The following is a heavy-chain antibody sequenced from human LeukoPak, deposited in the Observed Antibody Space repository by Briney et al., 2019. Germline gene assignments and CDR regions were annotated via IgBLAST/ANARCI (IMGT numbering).Heavy chain of an antibody. CDR2: IYHSGST. CDR3: ARDNRLRYYDILTGYSGGKYRDGRYYYYGMDV. D-gene: IGHD3-9*01. Sequence: SETLSLTCAVSGGSISSGGYSWSWIRQPPGKGLEWIGYIYHSGSTYYNPSLKSRVTISVDRSKNQFSLKLSSVTAADTAVYYCARDNRLRYYDILTGYSGGKYRDGRYYYYGMDVWGQGTTVTVSS. V-gene: IGHV4-30-2*01. J-gene: IGHJ6*02. CDR1: GGSISSGGYS.